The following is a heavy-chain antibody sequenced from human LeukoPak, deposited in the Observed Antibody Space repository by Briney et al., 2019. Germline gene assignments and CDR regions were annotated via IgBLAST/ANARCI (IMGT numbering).Heavy chain of an antibody. CDR2: INPSGGST. Sequence: ASVKVSCKASGYTFTSYGISWVRQAPGQGLEWMGIINPSGGSTSYAQKFQGRVTMTRDTSTTTVYMELSSLRSEDTAVYYCAREPPDGYSLFDYWGQGTLVTVSS. D-gene: IGHD5-24*01. CDR1: GYTFTSYG. CDR3: AREPPDGYSLFDY. V-gene: IGHV1-46*01. J-gene: IGHJ4*02.